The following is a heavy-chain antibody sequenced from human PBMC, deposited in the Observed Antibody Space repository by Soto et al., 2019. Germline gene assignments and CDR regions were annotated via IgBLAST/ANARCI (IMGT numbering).Heavy chain of an antibody. CDR2: IKSKTDGGTT. CDR3: TTDSYSTIIIVRFDY. J-gene: IGHJ4*01. D-gene: IGHD3-22*01. V-gene: IGHV3-15*07. CDR1: GFTFSNSW. Sequence: GGSLRLSCAASGFTFSNSWINWVRQAPGKGLEWVGRIKSKTDGGTTDYAEPVKGRFAISRDDSNNMVYLQMNSLKIEDTAVYYCTTDSYSTIIIVRFDYWGHGTLVTVS.